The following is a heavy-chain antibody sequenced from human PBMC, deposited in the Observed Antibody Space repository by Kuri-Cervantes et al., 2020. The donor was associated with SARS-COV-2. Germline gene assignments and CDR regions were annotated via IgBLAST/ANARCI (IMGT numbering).Heavy chain of an antibody. CDR3: ATDHIAAAGLFDY. D-gene: IGHD6-13*01. CDR1: GYTLTELS. CDR2: FDPEDGET. Sequence: ASVKVSCKVSGYTLTELSMHWVRQAPGKGLEWMGGFDPEDGETIYAQKSQGRVTMTEDTSIDTAYMELSSLRSEDTAVYYCATDHIAAAGLFDYWGQGTLVTVSS. J-gene: IGHJ4*02. V-gene: IGHV1-24*01.